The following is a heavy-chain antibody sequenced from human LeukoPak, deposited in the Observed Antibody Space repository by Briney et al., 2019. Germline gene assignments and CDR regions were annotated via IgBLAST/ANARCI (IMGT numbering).Heavy chain of an antibody. CDR3: ARDGGSSWYTESFDY. Sequence: ASVKVSCKASGYTFTSYAVHWVRQAPGQRLEWMGWINAGNGNTKYSQEFQGRVTITRDTSASTAYMELSSLRSEDMAVYYCARDGGSSWYTESFDYWGQGTLVTVSS. J-gene: IGHJ4*02. CDR1: GYTFTSYA. D-gene: IGHD6-13*01. CDR2: INAGNGNT. V-gene: IGHV1-3*03.